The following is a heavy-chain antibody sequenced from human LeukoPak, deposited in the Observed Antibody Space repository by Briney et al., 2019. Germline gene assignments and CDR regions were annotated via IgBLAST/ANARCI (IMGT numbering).Heavy chain of an antibody. CDR2: ISYDGSNK. CDR1: GFTFSTYG. CDR3: AKDQTVIAAPDGLDY. D-gene: IGHD6-13*01. J-gene: IGHJ4*02. Sequence: GGSLRLSCAASGFTFSTYGMHWVRQAPGKGLEWVAVISYDGSNKYYADSVKGRFTISRDNSKNTLYLQMNSLRAEDTAVYYCAKDQTVIAAPDGLDYWGRGTLVTVFS. V-gene: IGHV3-30*18.